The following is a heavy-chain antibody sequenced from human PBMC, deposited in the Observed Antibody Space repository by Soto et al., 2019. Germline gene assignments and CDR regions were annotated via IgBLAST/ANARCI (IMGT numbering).Heavy chain of an antibody. CDR1: GFTFSSYA. Sequence: GGSLRLSCAASGFTFSSYAMSWVRQAPGKGLEWVSAISGSGGSTYYADSVKGRFTISRDNSKNTLYLQMNSLRAEDTAVYYCAKVLYDFWSGYYRGIDFDYWGQGTLVTVSS. CDR2: ISGSGGST. J-gene: IGHJ4*02. D-gene: IGHD3-3*01. CDR3: AKVLYDFWSGYYRGIDFDY. V-gene: IGHV3-23*01.